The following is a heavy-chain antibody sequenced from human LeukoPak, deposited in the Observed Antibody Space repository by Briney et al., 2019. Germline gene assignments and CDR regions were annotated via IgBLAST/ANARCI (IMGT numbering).Heavy chain of an antibody. J-gene: IGHJ4*02. Sequence: GGSLRLSCVVSEFTFSAYRMIWVRQAPGKGLEWVSSISSSSDSISYADSVKGRFTVSRDNAKNSLYLQMNSLRAEDTAVYYCARVDDQSGYALDYWGRGTLVTVSS. CDR2: ISSSSDSI. V-gene: IGHV3-21*01. CDR3: ARVDDQSGYALDY. CDR1: EFTFSAYR. D-gene: IGHD3-3*01.